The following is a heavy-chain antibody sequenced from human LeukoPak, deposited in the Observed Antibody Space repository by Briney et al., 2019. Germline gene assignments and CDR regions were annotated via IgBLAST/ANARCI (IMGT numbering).Heavy chain of an antibody. CDR1: GFTFSRFT. CDR2: ISSRNTYI. J-gene: IGHJ4*02. Sequence: GGSLRLSCAASGFTFSRFTMNWVRQAPGKGLEWVSSISSRNTYIYYADSVKGRFTISRDNGKNSFYLQMHSLRAEDTAVYYCARGMYCSTTSCYLPDSWGQGTPVTVSS. CDR3: ARGMYCSTTSCYLPDS. D-gene: IGHD2-2*01. V-gene: IGHV3-21*01.